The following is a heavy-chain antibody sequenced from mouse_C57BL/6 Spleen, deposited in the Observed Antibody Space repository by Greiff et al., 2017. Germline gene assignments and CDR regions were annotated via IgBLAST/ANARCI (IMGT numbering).Heavy chain of an antibody. D-gene: IGHD2-13*01. CDR3: ARKVTTAPFAY. CDR1: GYTFPGYW. V-gene: IGHV1-9*01. Sequence: QVQLQQSGAELMKPGASVTLSCKATGYTFPGYWIEWVKQRPGHGLEWIGEILPGSGRTNYNEKFKGKATFTADTSSNTAYMQLSSLTTEDSAIYYCARKVTTAPFAYWGQGTLVTVSA. CDR2: ILPGSGRT. J-gene: IGHJ3*01.